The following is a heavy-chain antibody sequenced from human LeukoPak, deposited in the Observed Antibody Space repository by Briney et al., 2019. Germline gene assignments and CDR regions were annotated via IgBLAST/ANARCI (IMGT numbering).Heavy chain of an antibody. D-gene: IGHD3-10*01. CDR3: ARELLVRGVMGGFDY. V-gene: IGHV3-53*01. CDR2: IYSGGST. Sequence: GGSLRLSCAASGFTVSSNYMSWVRQAPGKGLEWGSVIYSGGSTYYADSVKGRFTISRDNSKNTLYLQMNSLRAEDTAVYYCARELLVRGVMGGFDYWGQGTLVTVSS. CDR1: GFTVSSNY. J-gene: IGHJ4*02.